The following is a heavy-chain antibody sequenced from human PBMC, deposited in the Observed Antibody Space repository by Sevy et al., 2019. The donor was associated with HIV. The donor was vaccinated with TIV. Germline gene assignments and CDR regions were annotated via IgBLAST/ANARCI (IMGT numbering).Heavy chain of an antibody. J-gene: IGHJ6*02. CDR1: GGSISSYY. CDR3: SRELISGRYYGMDV. V-gene: IGHV4-59*01. CDR2: IYYTGST. Sequence: AETLSLTCTVSGGSISSYYWSWIRQPPGKGLERIGYIYYTGSTNYNPSLKSRVTIPVDTSKNQFSLNLSSVTAADTAVYYCSRELISGRYYGMDVWGQGTTVYVSS. D-gene: IGHD6-19*01.